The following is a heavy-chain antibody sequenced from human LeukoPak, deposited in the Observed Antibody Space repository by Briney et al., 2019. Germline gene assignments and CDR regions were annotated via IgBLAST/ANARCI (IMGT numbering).Heavy chain of an antibody. CDR2: ISYDGSNK. CDR1: GFTFSSYA. Sequence: PGGSLRLSCEASGFTFSSYAMHWVRQAPGKGLEWVAVISYDGSNKYYADSVKGRFTISRDNSKNTLYLQMNSLRAEDTAVYYCALPDSSSWYRYFDYWGQGTLVTVSS. CDR3: ALPDSSSWYRYFDY. V-gene: IGHV3-30-3*01. J-gene: IGHJ4*02. D-gene: IGHD6-13*01.